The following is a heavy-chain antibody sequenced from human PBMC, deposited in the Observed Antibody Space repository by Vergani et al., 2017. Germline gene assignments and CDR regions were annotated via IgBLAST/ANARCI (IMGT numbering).Heavy chain of an antibody. Sequence: EVQLLESGGGLVQPGGSLRLSCAASGFTFSSYAMSWVRQVPGKGLEWVSGISGSGGNTYYANSVKGRFTISRDNSKNTLYLQMNSLRADDTAVYYCAKGVYCSRTSGYEGRGYYYGMGVWGQGTTVTFSS. CDR1: GFTFSSYA. J-gene: IGHJ6*02. CDR3: AKGVYCSRTSGYEGRGYYYGMGV. V-gene: IGHV3-23*01. D-gene: IGHD2-2*01. CDR2: ISGSGGNT.